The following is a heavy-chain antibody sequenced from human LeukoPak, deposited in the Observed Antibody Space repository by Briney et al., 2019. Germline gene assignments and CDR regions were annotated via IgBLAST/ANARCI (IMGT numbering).Heavy chain of an antibody. V-gene: IGHV3-23*01. J-gene: IGHJ4*02. CDR3: AKEEVPNEY. CDR2: ISISGETT. CDR1: GFTFRRSA. Sequence: TGGSLGLSCEASGFTFRRSAMSWVRQAPWKGLEWVSGISISGETTYYADSVQGRFTISRDNSKNTVYLQMLSLRVEDTAVYYCAKEEVPNEYWGQGILVTVSS.